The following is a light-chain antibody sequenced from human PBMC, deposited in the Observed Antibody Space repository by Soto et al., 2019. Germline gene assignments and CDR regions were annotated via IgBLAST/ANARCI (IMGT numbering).Light chain of an antibody. Sequence: QSVLTQPASVSGSPGQSITISCTGTSSDVGSYNLVSWYQQHPGKAPKLMIYEGSKRPSGVSNRFSGSKSDNTASLTISGLQAEDEADYYCCSYAGSSTFDVVFGGGTQLTVL. V-gene: IGLV2-23*03. CDR1: SSDVGSYNL. CDR3: CSYAGSSTFDVV. J-gene: IGLJ2*01. CDR2: EGS.